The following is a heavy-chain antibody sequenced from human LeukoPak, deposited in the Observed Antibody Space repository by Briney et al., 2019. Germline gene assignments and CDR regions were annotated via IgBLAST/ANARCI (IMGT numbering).Heavy chain of an antibody. CDR3: ARHKEVGDYYYFDY. CDR1: GYTFTSYY. J-gene: IGHJ4*02. V-gene: IGHV1-46*01. D-gene: IGHD2/OR15-2a*01. CDR2: INPSGGST. Sequence: ASVKVSCKASGYTFTSYYMHWVRQAPGQGLEWMGIINPSGGSTSYTQKFQGRVTMTRDTATTTVYMELSSLRSQDTAVYYCARHKEVGDYYYFDYWGQGTLVTVSS.